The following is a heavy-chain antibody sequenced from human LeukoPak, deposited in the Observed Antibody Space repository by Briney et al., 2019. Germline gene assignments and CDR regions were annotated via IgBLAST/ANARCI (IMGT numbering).Heavy chain of an antibody. CDR2: INTYNGNT. CDR3: ARERGKGFDP. Sequence: ASVKVSCKASGYIFTSYGISWVRQAPGQGLEWMGWINTYNGNTKYAQKVQGRVTITRDTSASTAYMELSSLRSEDMAVYYCARERGKGFDPWGQGTLVTVSS. CDR1: GYIFTSYG. V-gene: IGHV1-18*03. J-gene: IGHJ5*02. D-gene: IGHD3-10*01.